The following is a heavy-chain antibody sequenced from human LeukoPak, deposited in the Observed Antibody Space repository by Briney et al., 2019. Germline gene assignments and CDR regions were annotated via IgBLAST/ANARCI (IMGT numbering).Heavy chain of an antibody. J-gene: IGHJ4*02. CDR1: GFTFSNYG. CDR2: IWHDGSNK. Sequence: PGGSLRLSCAASGFTFSNYGMHWVRQAPGKGLEWVAVIWHDGSNKYYRDSVKGRFTISRDNSKNTLYLQMNSLRAEDTAVYYCANNFDYWGQGTQVTVSS. V-gene: IGHV3-33*06. CDR3: ANNFDY.